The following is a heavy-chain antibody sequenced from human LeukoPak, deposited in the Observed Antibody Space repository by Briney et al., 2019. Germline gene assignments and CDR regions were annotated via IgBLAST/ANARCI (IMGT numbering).Heavy chain of an antibody. Sequence: SETLSLTCAVSGYSISSGYYWGWIRRPPGKGLEWIGIIYHSGSTYYNPSLKIRVTISVDTSKNQFSLKLSSVTAADTAVYYCARRGPQYWYFDLWGRGTLVTVSS. V-gene: IGHV4-38-2*01. CDR2: IYHSGST. CDR3: ARRGPQYWYFDL. CDR1: GYSISSGYY. J-gene: IGHJ2*01.